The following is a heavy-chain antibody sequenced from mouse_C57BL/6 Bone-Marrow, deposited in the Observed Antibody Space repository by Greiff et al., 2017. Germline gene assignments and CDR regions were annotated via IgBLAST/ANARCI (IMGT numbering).Heavy chain of an antibody. V-gene: IGHV1-9*01. D-gene: IGHD1-1*01. Sequence: VQLQQSGAELMKPGASVKLSCKATGYTFTGYWIEWVKQRPGHGLEWIGELLPGSGSTNYNEKFKGKATFTADTSSNTAYMQLSSLTTEDSAIYYCARSTTVVATSRYYFDYWGQGTTLTVSS. J-gene: IGHJ2*01. CDR3: ARSTTVVATSRYYFDY. CDR2: LLPGSGST. CDR1: GYTFTGYW.